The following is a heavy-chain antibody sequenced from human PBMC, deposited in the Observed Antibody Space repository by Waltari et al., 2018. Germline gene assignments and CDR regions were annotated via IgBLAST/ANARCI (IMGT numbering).Heavy chain of an antibody. CDR2: IYYSGST. V-gene: IGHV4-59*11. CDR3: ARVRLYGSPWFDP. CDR1: GGSISSHY. J-gene: IGHJ5*02. Sequence: QVQLQESGPGLVKPSETLSLTCTVSGGSISSHYWSWIRQPPGKGLEWIGYIYYSGSTNYNPSLKSRVTISVDTSKNQFSLKLSSVTAADTAVYYCARVRLYGSPWFDPWGQGTLVTVSS. D-gene: IGHD1-26*01.